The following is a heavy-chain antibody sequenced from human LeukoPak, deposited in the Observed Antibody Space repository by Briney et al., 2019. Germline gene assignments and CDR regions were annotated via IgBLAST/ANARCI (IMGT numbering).Heavy chain of an antibody. D-gene: IGHD2-15*01. CDR3: AVALKDRYFDY. Sequence: ASVKISCKASGGTFSSYAISWVRQAPGQGLEWMGGIIPIFGTANYAQKFQGRVTITADKSTSTAYMELSSLRSEDTAVYYCAVALKDRYFDYWGQGTLVTVSS. CDR1: GGTFSSYA. J-gene: IGHJ4*02. V-gene: IGHV1-69*06. CDR2: IIPIFGTA.